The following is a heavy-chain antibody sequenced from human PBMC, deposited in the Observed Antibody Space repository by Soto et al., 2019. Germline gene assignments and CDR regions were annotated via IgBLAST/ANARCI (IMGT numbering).Heavy chain of an antibody. CDR1: GFAIGNYF. CDR2: VKHSGDT. D-gene: IGHD3-16*02. V-gene: IGHV4-59*01. CDR3: ARGGPFGGVIVRNQDYYYYYYMDV. Sequence: SETLSLTCTVSGFAIGNYFWTWIRQPPGKGLEWIGDVKHSGDTNYNPSLKSRVTISLDTSKSQFSLNLSSVTAADTAVYYCARGGPFGGVIVRNQDYYYYYYMDVWGKGTTVTVSS. J-gene: IGHJ6*03.